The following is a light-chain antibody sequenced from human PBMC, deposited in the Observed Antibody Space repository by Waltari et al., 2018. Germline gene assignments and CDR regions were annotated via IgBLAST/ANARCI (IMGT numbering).Light chain of an antibody. CDR3: QKYGTRPAT. V-gene: IGKV3-20*01. CDR2: DAS. CDR1: QRVGRT. J-gene: IGKJ1*01. Sequence: ELVFTQSPASLSLSQGDRTTLSCRASQRVGRTLAWYQQRPGQAPRLLIYDASSRATGIPDRFSGSGSGTDFSLTISRLEPEDFAVYYCQKYGTRPATFGQGTKVEVK.